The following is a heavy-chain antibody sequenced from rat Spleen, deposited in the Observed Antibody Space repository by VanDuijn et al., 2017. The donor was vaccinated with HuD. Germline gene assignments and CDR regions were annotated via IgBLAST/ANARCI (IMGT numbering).Heavy chain of an antibody. CDR1: GFTFSRYW. V-gene: IGHV5-25*01. J-gene: IGHJ4*01. CDR3: ARQRNNYVMDA. Sequence: EVQLVESGGGLVQPGRSMKLSCAASGFTFSRYWMYWVRQAPGKGLEWVSSVSSDGINTYYPDSVKGRFTISRDNAKSTLYLQMDSLRSEDTATYYCARQRNNYVMDAWGQGASVTVSS. CDR2: VSSDGINT.